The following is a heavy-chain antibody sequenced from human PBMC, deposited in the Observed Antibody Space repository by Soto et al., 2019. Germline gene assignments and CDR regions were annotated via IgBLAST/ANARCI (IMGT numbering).Heavy chain of an antibody. D-gene: IGHD3-10*01. CDR2: INPNSGGT. J-gene: IGHJ6*02. CDR3: ARDRAMVRGVMGRDYYYGMDV. CDR1: GYTFTGYY. V-gene: IGHV1-2*02. Sequence: RASVKVSCKASGYTFTGYYMHWVRQAPGQGLEWMGWINPNSGGTNYAQKLQGRVTMTRDTSISTAYMELSRLRSDDTAVYYCARDRAMVRGVMGRDYYYGMDVWGQGTTVTVSS.